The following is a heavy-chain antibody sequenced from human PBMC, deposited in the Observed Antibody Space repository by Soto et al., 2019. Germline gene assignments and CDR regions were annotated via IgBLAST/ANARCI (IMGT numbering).Heavy chain of an antibody. D-gene: IGHD3-3*01. CDR1: GGSISSGGYY. CDR3: ARSGGEPYYDFWSGYYYYYYGMDV. J-gene: IGHJ6*02. V-gene: IGHV4-31*03. CDR2: IYYSGST. Sequence: SETLSLTCTVSGGSISSGGYYWSWIRQHPGKGLEWIGCIYYSGSTYYNPPLKSRVTISVDTSKNQFSLKLSSVTAADTAVYYCARSGGEPYYDFWSGYYYYYYGMDVWGQGTTVTVSS.